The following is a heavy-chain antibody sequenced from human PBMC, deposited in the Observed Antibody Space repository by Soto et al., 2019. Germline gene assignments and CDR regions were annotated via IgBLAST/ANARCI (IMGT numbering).Heavy chain of an antibody. CDR1: GYTFTSYD. D-gene: IGHD3-3*01. J-gene: IGHJ6*02. CDR2: MNPNSGNT. CDR3: ARESHPYYDFWSGFTAGYYYYGMDV. V-gene: IGHV1-8*01. Sequence: XSVKVSCKASGYTFTSYDINWVRQATVQGLEWMGWMNPNSGNTGYAQKFQGRVTMTRNTSISTAYMELSSLRSEDTAVYYCARESHPYYDFWSGFTAGYYYYGMDVWGQGTTVTVSS.